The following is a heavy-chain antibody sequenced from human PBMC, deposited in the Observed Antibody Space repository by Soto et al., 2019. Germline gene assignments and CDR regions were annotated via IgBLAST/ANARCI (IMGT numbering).Heavy chain of an antibody. Sequence: ASVKVSCKASGYTFTSYGTSWVRQAPGQGLEWMGWISAYNGNTNYAQKLQGRVTMTTDTSTSTAYMELRSLRSDDTAAYYCARHPSRFWGVNSYDPSALITPFDYSRQRHLVTASS. V-gene: IGHV1-18*04. CDR3: ARHPSRFWGVNSYDPSALITPFDY. CDR1: GYTFTSYG. J-gene: IGHJ4*02. CDR2: ISAYNGNT. D-gene: IGHD3-22*01.